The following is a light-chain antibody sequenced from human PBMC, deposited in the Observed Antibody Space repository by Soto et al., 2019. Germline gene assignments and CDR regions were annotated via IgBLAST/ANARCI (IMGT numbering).Light chain of an antibody. V-gene: IGKV2-30*02. CDR3: LQATYWPYT. J-gene: IGKJ2*01. CDR2: KIS. CDR1: QSLVHSDGNTY. Sequence: DVVMTQSPLSLPVTFGQPASISCRSSQSLVHSDGNTYLNWFHQRPGQSPRRLIYKISNRDSGVRARFGGSGSGTDFALKISRVEAEAVVGVYFCLQATYWPYTFGQGTKLDIK.